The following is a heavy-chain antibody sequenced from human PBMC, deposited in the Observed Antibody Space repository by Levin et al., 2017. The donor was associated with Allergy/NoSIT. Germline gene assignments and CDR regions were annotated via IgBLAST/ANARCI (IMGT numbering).Heavy chain of an antibody. Sequence: KGLEWIGEIYRSGDTNHNPSLRSRVTMSVDKSKNHFSLKLSSVTAAAPAVYYCATVEGLFCSGVSCSYSFHYWGQGALVTVSS. CDR2: IYRSGDT. CDR3: ATVEGLFCSGVSCSYSFHY. D-gene: IGHD3-9*01. V-gene: IGHV4-4*02. J-gene: IGHJ4*02.